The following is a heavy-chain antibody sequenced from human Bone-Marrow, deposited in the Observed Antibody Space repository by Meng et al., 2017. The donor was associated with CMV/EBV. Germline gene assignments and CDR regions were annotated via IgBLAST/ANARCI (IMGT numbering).Heavy chain of an antibody. CDR3: ARGLWARFDP. J-gene: IGHJ5*02. Sequence: GSLRLSCAVYGGSFSGYYWSWICQPPGKGLEWIGEINHSGSTNYNPSLKSRVTISVDTSKNQFSLKLSSVTAADTAVYYCARGLWARFDPWGQGTLVTVSS. CDR1: GGSFSGYY. D-gene: IGHD2-21*01. V-gene: IGHV4-34*01. CDR2: INHSGST.